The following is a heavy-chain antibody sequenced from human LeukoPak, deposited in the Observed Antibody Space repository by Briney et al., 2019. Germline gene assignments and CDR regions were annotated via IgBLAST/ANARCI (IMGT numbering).Heavy chain of an antibody. D-gene: IGHD6-19*01. J-gene: IGHJ4*02. CDR1: GFSLSTYG. Sequence: GGSLRLSCAASGFSLSTYGVSWVRQPPGKGLEWVSGITGTGGSTYYADSVKGRFTVSRDTFKNTLYLQMNSLRAEDTAIYYCAKDHGTAVAGFYYWGQGTLVTVSS. CDR3: AKDHGTAVAGFYY. CDR2: ITGTGGST. V-gene: IGHV3-23*01.